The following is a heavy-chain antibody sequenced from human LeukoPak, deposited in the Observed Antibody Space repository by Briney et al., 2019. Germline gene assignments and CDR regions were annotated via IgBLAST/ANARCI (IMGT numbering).Heavy chain of an antibody. Sequence: PGGSLRLSCAASGFTFSLYSMNWVRQAPGKGLEWVSYITSGSSTTYYADSVKGRFTISRENAKNSLFLQMNSLRAEDTAVYYCARDGGGDYWGQGTLVTVSS. J-gene: IGHJ4*02. V-gene: IGHV3-48*01. D-gene: IGHD3-16*01. CDR2: ITSGSSTT. CDR1: GFTFSLYS. CDR3: ARDGGGDY.